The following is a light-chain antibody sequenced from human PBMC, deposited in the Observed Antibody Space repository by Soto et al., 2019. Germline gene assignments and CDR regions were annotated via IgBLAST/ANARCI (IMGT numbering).Light chain of an antibody. CDR1: SSDVGSYNL. V-gene: IGLV2-23*01. Sequence: QSVLPQPASVSGSPGQSITISCTGTSSDVGSYNLVSWYQQHPGKAPKLMIYEGSKRPSGVSNRFSGSKSGNTASLTISGLQAEDEADYYCCSYAGSSTYVFGTGTKLTVL. CDR2: EGS. J-gene: IGLJ1*01. CDR3: CSYAGSSTYV.